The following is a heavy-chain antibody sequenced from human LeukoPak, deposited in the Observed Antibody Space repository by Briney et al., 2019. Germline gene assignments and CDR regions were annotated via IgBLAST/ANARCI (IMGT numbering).Heavy chain of an antibody. J-gene: IGHJ4*02. CDR3: ARDPTVTYFDY. CDR2: ISAYNGNT. Sequence: ASVTVSFKASGYTFTSYGISWVRQAPGQGLEWMGWISAYNGNTNYAQKLQGRVTMTTDTSTSTAYMELRSLISDDTAVYYCARDPTVTYFDYWGQGTLVTVSS. D-gene: IGHD4-17*01. CDR1: GYTFTSYG. V-gene: IGHV1-18*04.